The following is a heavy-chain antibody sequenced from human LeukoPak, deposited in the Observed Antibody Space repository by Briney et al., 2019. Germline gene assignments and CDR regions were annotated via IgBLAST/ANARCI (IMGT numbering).Heavy chain of an antibody. D-gene: IGHD3-16*01. CDR3: ANGAPPGFVLGWVDP. CDR1: GGSISSSLSY. CDR2: IYYTGTT. Sequence: SETLSLTCTVSGGSISSSLSYWGWIRQPPGKGLEWIGTIYYTGTTYYNPSLKSRVIISVDTSKNQFSLKLSSVTAADTAVYYCANGAPPGFVLGWVDPWGQGTLVTVSS. J-gene: IGHJ5*02. V-gene: IGHV4-39*07.